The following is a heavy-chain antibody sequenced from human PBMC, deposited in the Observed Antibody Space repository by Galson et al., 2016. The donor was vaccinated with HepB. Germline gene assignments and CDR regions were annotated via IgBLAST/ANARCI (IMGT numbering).Heavy chain of an antibody. J-gene: IGHJ4*02. V-gene: IGHV3-23*01. CDR3: GKHGGFDY. D-gene: IGHD3-16*01. CDR1: GFSFSTSG. CDR2: ITGSGGTT. Sequence: SLRLSCAASGFSFSTSGMSWVRQTPGGGLEWVSGITGSGGTTHYADSVKGRFTISRDNSNNTLYLYMNSLRAGDTAVYYWGKHGGFDYWGQGALVTVSS.